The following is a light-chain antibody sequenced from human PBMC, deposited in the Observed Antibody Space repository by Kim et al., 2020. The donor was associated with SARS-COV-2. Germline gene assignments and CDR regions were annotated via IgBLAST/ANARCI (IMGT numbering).Light chain of an antibody. V-gene: IGLV3-1*01. CDR1: KLGDKY. J-gene: IGLJ1*01. CDR2: QDS. Sequence: VSPGQTASITCSGDKLGDKYACWYQQKPGQSPVLVIYQDSKRPSGIPERFSGSNSGNTATLTISGTQAMDEADYYCQAWDSSTLYVFGTGTKVTV. CDR3: QAWDSSTLYV.